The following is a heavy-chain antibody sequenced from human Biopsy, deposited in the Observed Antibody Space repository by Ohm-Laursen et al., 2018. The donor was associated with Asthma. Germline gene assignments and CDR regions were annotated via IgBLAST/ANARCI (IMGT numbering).Heavy chain of an antibody. J-gene: IGHJ4*02. D-gene: IGHD3-3*01. V-gene: IGHV3-30-3*01. CDR1: GFTFSSYA. CDR3: ARDVMEWYLPAFDF. Sequence: SLRLSCAASGFTFSSYAIHWVRQAPGKGLEWVAVCGSYYDGGLKYYADSVNGRFTVSRDDSKNTLYLQMNSRRPDDPAVYYCARDVMEWYLPAFDFWGQGTLVTVPS. CDR2: CGSYYDGGLK.